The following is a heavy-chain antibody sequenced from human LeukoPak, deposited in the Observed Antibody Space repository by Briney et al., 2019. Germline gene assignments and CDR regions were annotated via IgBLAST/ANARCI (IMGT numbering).Heavy chain of an antibody. CDR1: GFTFSSYA. J-gene: IGHJ6*03. Sequence: GGSLRLSCAASGFTFSSYAMSWVRQAPGKGLEWVSAISGSGGSTYYADSVKGRFTISRDNSKNTLYLQMNSLRSEDTAVHYCARDPGFYMDVWGKGTTVTVSS. CDR2: ISGSGGST. CDR3: ARDPGFYMDV. V-gene: IGHV3-23*01.